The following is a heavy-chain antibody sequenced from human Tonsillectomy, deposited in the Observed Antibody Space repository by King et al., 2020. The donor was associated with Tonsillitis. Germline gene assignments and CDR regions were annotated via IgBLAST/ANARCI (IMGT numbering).Heavy chain of an antibody. CDR2: IIPIFGTA. CDR3: ARDPRQWLVPSYFNWYFDL. V-gene: IGHV1-69*06. CDR1: GGTFSSYA. J-gene: IGHJ2*01. D-gene: IGHD6-19*01. Sequence: QLVQSGAEVKKPGSSVKVSCKASGGTFSSYAISWVRQAPGQGLEWMGGIIPIFGTANYAQKFQGRVTITADKSTRTAYMELSSLRSEDTAVYYCARDPRQWLVPSYFNWYFDLWGRGTLVTVSS.